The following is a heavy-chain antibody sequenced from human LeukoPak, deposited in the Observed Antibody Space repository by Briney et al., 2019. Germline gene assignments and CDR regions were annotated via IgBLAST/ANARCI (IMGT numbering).Heavy chain of an antibody. D-gene: IGHD6-13*01. CDR2: IYPGDSDT. CDR1: GYSFTSYW. CDR3: ARQGLAAAGPPTIGY. Sequence: GESLKISCKGSGYSFTSYWIGWVRQMPGKGLEWMGIIYPGDSDTRYNPSFQGQVTISADKSISTAYLQWSSLKASDTAMYYCARQGLAAAGPPTIGYWGQGTLVTVSS. J-gene: IGHJ4*02. V-gene: IGHV5-51*01.